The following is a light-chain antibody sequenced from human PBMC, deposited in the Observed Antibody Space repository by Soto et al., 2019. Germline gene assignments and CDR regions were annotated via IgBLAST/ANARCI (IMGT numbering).Light chain of an antibody. V-gene: IGKV1-5*03. CDR3: QHYNRYSEA. Sequence: DIQMTQSPSTLSGSVGDRVTITCRASQTISSWLAWYQQKPGKAPKLLIYKASTLKSGVPSRFSGSGSGTEFTLTISSLQPDDLETYYCQHYNRYSEAFGQGTKGELK. CDR2: KAS. J-gene: IGKJ1*01. CDR1: QTISSW.